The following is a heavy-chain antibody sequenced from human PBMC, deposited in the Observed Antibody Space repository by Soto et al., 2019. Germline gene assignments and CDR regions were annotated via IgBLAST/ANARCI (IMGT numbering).Heavy chain of an antibody. D-gene: IGHD6-19*01. V-gene: IGHV3-23*01. CDR1: GFTFSSYA. CDR3: AWPGIAVAALFDY. Sequence: PGGSLRLSCAASGFTFSSYAMSWVRQAPGKGLEGLEWVSSISGSGGSTYNEDSVKGRFTISRDNSKNTLYLQMNSLRAEDTAVYYCAWPGIAVAALFDYWGQGTLVTVSS. CDR2: ISGSGGST. J-gene: IGHJ4*02.